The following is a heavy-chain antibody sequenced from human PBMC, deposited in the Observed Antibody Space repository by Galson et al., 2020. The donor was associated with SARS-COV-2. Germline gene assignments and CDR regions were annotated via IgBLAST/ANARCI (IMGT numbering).Heavy chain of an antibody. V-gene: IGHV3-53*01. CDR1: GFTVSSNY. CDR2: IYSGGST. J-gene: IGHJ6*02. D-gene: IGHD3-9*01. CDR3: ARDLDFEGMDV. Sequence: GESLKISCAASGFTVSSNYKSWVRQAPGKGLEWVSAIYSGGSTYYADSVKGRFTISRDNSKNTLYLQMNSLRAEDTAVYYCARDLDFEGMDVWGQGTSVTVSS.